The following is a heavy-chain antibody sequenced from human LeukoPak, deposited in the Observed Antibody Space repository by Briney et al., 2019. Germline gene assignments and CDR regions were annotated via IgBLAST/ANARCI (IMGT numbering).Heavy chain of an antibody. D-gene: IGHD2-2*01. CDR3: ASTGIVVVPAASAY. Sequence: ASVKVSCKASGYTFTGYYMHWVRQAPGQGLEWMGWINPNSGGTNYAQKFQGRATMTRDTSISTAYMELSRLRSDDTAVYYCASTGIVVVPAASAYWGQGTLVTVSS. J-gene: IGHJ4*02. V-gene: IGHV1-2*02. CDR2: INPNSGGT. CDR1: GYTFTGYY.